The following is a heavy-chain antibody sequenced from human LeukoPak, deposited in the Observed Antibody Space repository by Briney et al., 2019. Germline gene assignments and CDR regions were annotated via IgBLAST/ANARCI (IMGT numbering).Heavy chain of an antibody. CDR1: GFSFSTYG. CDR2: IWYDGSNK. Sequence: GGSLRLSCAASGFSFSTYGMHWVRQAPGKGLEWVAVIWYDGSNKYYADSVKGRFTISRDNSKNTLYLQMNSLRAEDTAVYYCVKDAYYGSGSYYRGADYWGQGTLVTVSS. D-gene: IGHD3-10*01. J-gene: IGHJ4*02. CDR3: VKDAYYGSGSYYRGADY. V-gene: IGHV3-30*02.